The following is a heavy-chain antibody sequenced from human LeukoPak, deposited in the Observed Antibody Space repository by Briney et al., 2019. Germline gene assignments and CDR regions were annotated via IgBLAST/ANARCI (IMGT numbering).Heavy chain of an antibody. D-gene: IGHD3-22*01. CDR3: ARLYYYDSSGYYYYYYGMDV. CDR1: GGTFSSYA. CDR2: IIPILGIA. J-gene: IGHJ6*02. V-gene: IGHV1-69*04. Sequence: SVKVSCKASGGTFSSYAISWVRQAPGQGLEWMGRIIPILGIANYAQKFQGRVTITADKSTSTAYMELSSLRSEDTAVYYCARLYYYDSSGYYYYYYGMDVWGQGTTVTVSS.